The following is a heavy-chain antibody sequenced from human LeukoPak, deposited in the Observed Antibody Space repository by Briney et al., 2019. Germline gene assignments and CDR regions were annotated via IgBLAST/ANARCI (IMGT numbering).Heavy chain of an antibody. D-gene: IGHD2-2*01. V-gene: IGHV3-7*01. CDR1: GFIFSSYW. J-gene: IGHJ6*02. CDR2: IKQDGSEK. Sequence: GGSLRLSCAASGFIFSSYWMSWVRQAPGKGLEWVANIKQDGSEKYYVDSVKGRFTISRDNAKNSLYLQMNSLRAEDTAVYYCARWGAGCSSTSCYGPQDYYYGMDVWGQGTTVTVSS. CDR3: ARWGAGCSSTSCYGPQDYYYGMDV.